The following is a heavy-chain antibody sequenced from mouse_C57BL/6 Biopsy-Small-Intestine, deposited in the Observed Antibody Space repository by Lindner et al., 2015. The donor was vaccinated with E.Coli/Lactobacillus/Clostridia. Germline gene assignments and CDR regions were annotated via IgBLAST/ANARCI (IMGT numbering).Heavy chain of an antibody. CDR3: AREEVTTGLYAFDI. CDR2: INTNTGNP. Sequence: VKVSCKASGYTFTTYAVNWVRQAPGQGLEWMGWINTNTGNPTYAQGFTGRFVFSLDTSVSTAYLQISSLKDEDTAVYYCAREEVTTGLYAFDIWGQGTGVTVSS. D-gene: IGHD2-13*01. J-gene: IGHJ3*01. V-gene: IGHV9-3*02. CDR1: GYTFTTYA.